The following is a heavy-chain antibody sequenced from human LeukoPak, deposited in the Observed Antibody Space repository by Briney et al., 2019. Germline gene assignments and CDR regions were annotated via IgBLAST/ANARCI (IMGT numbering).Heavy chain of an antibody. CDR2: INPSGGST. Sequence: ASVKVSCKASGYTFTSYYMHWVRQAPGQGLEWMGIINPSGGSTSYAQKFQGRVTMTRDTSTSTVYMELSSLRSEDTAVYYCARVSLDSSGYYSHFDYWGQGTLVTVSS. V-gene: IGHV1-46*01. J-gene: IGHJ4*02. CDR3: ARVSLDSSGYYSHFDY. D-gene: IGHD3-22*01. CDR1: GYTFTSYY.